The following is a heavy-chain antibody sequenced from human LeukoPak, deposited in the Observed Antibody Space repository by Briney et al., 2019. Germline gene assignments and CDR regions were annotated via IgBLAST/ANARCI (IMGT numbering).Heavy chain of an antibody. CDR1: GGSISTYY. Sequence: SETLSFTCTVSGGSISTYYWSWIRQPPGKELEWIGYTYYSGSTNYHPSLKSRVTISVDTSKNQFSLKLTSVTAGDTAVYYFARRRGGQFDWLLYVGEAFDIWGQGTMVTVSS. D-gene: IGHD3-9*01. V-gene: IGHV4-59*01. J-gene: IGHJ3*02. CDR3: ARRRGGQFDWLLYVGEAFDI. CDR2: TYYSGST.